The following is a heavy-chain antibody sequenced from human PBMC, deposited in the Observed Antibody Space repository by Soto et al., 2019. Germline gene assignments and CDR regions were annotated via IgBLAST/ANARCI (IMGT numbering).Heavy chain of an antibody. CDR2: ISYDGNYI. D-gene: IGHD3-16*01. J-gene: IGHJ6*02. Sequence: GGSLRLSCEASGFAFSSYAMHWVRQSPGKGLEWVGVISYDGNYIYYADSVKGRFTISRDNSKNTLYVQVNSLRPEDTAVYYCAKGILSATIGPYAMDVWGQGTTVTVSS. V-gene: IGHV3-30*18. CDR1: GFAFSSYA. CDR3: AKGILSATIGPYAMDV.